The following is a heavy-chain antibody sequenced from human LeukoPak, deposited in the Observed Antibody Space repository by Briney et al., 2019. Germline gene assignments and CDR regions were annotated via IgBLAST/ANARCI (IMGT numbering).Heavy chain of an antibody. D-gene: IGHD5-18*01. J-gene: IGHJ4*02. CDR1: GGSISSYY. V-gene: IGHV4-59*01. Sequence: SETLSLTCTVSGGSISSYYWSWIRQPPGKGLEWIGYIFYSGRTNYNPSLKSRVTISVDTSKNQFSLTLSSVTAADTAVYYCARGQKYRNGYTVTELGSGYFDYWGQGTLVTVSS. CDR2: IFYSGRT. CDR3: ARGQKYRNGYTVTELGSGYFDY.